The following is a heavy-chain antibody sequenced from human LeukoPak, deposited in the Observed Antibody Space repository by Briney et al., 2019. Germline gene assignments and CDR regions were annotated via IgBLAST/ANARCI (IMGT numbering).Heavy chain of an antibody. V-gene: IGHV3-21*01. J-gene: IGHJ4*02. CDR1: GFTFSSYS. D-gene: IGHD3-10*01. Sequence: GGSLRLSCAASGFTFSSYSMNWVRQAPGKGLEWVSSISGSSSYIYYADSVKGRFTISRHNAKNSLYLQMNSLRAGDTAVYYCARLLAYGSGAEAFDYWGQGTLVTVSS. CDR3: ARLLAYGSGAEAFDY. CDR2: ISGSSSYI.